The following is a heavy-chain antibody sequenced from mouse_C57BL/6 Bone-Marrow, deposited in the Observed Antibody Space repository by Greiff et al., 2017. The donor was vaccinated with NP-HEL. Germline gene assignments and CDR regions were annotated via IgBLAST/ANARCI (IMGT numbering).Heavy chain of an antibody. D-gene: IGHD2-4*01. Sequence: EVQLQQSGPELVKPGASVKISCKASGYTFTDYYMNWVKQSHGKSLEWIGDINPNNGGTSYNQKFKGKATLTVDKSSSTAYMELRSLTSEDSAVYYCARWNDYDAPYAMDYWGQGTSVTVSS. CDR3: ARWNDYDAPYAMDY. J-gene: IGHJ4*01. V-gene: IGHV1-26*01. CDR2: INPNNGGT. CDR1: GYTFTDYY.